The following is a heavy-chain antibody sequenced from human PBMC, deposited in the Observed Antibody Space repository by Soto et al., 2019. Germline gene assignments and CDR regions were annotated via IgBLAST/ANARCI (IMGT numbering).Heavy chain of an antibody. CDR2: IKKDGSEN. Sequence: SXRLSCAASGFTFSNYWRSWVRQAPGKGLEWVANIKKDGSENYYGGSVVGRFTVSRDNAETSLYLQMNSLRAEDTAVYYCARLYLTASITSLDYWGQGTLVTVSS. D-gene: IGHD5-12*01. J-gene: IGHJ4*02. CDR3: ARLYLTASITSLDY. CDR1: GFTFSNYW. V-gene: IGHV3-7*01.